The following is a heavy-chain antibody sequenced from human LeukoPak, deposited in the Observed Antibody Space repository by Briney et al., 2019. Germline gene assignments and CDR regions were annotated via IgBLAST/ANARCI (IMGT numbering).Heavy chain of an antibody. D-gene: IGHD3-3*01. J-gene: IGHJ5*02. CDR2: INPNSGGT. CDR1: GYTFTSYD. Sequence: ASVKVSCKASGYTFTSYDINWVRQATGQGLEWMGWINPNSGGTNYAQKFQGRVTMTRDTSISTAYMELSSLRSEDTAVYYCARAPTEYYDFWSGSNWFDPWGQGTLVTVSS. V-gene: IGHV1-8*01. CDR3: ARAPTEYYDFWSGSNWFDP.